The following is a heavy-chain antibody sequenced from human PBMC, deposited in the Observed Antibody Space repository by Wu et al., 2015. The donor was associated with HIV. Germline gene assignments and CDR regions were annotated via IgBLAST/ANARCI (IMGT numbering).Heavy chain of an antibody. V-gene: IGHV1-2*02. D-gene: IGHD3-10*01. CDR2: INHNGGGA. J-gene: IGHJ6*03. CDR3: ARAPYSLLYFYMDV. Sequence: QVQLVQSGAEVKKPGASVKVSCKASGYSFSDYHVHWVRQAPGQELEWMGWINHNGGGATYAQKFRGRVAMTRDTSISTAFMELSRLRFDDTAVYYCARAPYSLLYFYMDVWGKGTTVTVSS. CDR1: GYSFSDYH.